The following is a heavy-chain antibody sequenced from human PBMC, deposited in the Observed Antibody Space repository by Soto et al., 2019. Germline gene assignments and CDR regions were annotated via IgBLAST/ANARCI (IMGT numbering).Heavy chain of an antibody. Sequence: ASVKVSCKVSGYTLTELSMHWVRQAPGKGLELMGGFDPEDGETIYAQKFQGRVTMTEDTSTDTAYMELSSLRSEDTAVYYCATVIRQQLVQALDYWGQGTLVTVSS. V-gene: IGHV1-24*01. D-gene: IGHD6-13*01. CDR1: GYTLTELS. CDR2: FDPEDGET. CDR3: ATVIRQQLVQALDY. J-gene: IGHJ4*02.